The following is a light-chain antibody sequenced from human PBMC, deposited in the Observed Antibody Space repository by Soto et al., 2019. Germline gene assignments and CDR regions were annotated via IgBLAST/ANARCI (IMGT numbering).Light chain of an antibody. Sequence: EIVLTQSPGILSLSPGERATLSCRASQSVSSNYLAWYQHKPGQAPRLLIYGASSRATGIPDRFSGSGSGTDFTFTISRLEPEDFAVYYCQQYGSSGTFGQGTKVDI. V-gene: IGKV3-20*01. J-gene: IGKJ1*01. CDR2: GAS. CDR1: QSVSSNY. CDR3: QQYGSSGT.